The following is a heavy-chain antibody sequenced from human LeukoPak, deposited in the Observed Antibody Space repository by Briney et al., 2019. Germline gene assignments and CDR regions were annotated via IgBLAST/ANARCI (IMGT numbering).Heavy chain of an antibody. CDR2: IYYSGST. D-gene: IGHD2-8*01. CDR1: GGSISSYY. Sequence: SETLSLTCTVSGGSISSYYWSWIRQPPGKGLEGIGYIYYSGSTNYNPSLKSRVTISVDTSKNQFSLKLSSVTAADTAVYYCARVTCTNGVCYDFDYWGQGTLVTVSS. CDR3: ARVTCTNGVCYDFDY. J-gene: IGHJ4*02. V-gene: IGHV4-59*01.